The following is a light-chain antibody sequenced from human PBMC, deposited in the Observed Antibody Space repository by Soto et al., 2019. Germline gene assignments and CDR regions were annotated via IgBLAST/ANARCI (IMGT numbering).Light chain of an antibody. Sequence: EIVMTPAPQSLSAWESERVTIKGSPSQRVFYSSNNQNYLAWYQQKPGQAPRFLIYDASTRATGIPARFSGSGSGTEFTLTISSLQSEDFAVYYCQQYYRWPQTFGQGTKVDI. CDR3: QQYYRWPQT. V-gene: IGKV4-1*01. CDR2: DAS. CDR1: QRVFYSSNNQNY. J-gene: IGKJ1*01.